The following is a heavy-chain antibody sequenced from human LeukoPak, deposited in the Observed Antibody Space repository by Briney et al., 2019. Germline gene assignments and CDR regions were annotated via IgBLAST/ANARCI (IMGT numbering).Heavy chain of an antibody. CDR2: ISGSGGST. CDR3: AKGGQLWDLRDY. D-gene: IGHD5-18*01. J-gene: IGHJ4*02. V-gene: IGHV3-23*01. CDR1: GFTFDDYG. Sequence: GGSLRLSCAASGFTFDDYGMSWVRQAPGKGLEWVSAISGSGGSTYYADSVKGRFTISRDNSKNTLYLQMNSLRAEDTAVYYCAKGGQLWDLRDYWGQGTLVTVSS.